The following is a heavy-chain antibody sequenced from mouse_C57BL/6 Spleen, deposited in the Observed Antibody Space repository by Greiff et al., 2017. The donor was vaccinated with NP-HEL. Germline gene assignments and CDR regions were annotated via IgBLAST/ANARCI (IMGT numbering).Heavy chain of an antibody. J-gene: IGHJ4*01. CDR3: ARDLLMNAMDY. V-gene: IGHV5-16*01. CDR1: GFTFSDYY. CDR2: INYDGSST. Sequence: EVKLMESEGGLVQPGSSMKLSCTASGFTFSDYYMAWVRQVPEKGLEWVANINYDGSSTYYLDSLKSRFIISRDNAKNILYLQMSSLKSEDTATYYCARDLLMNAMDYWGQGTSVTVSS. D-gene: IGHD2-1*01.